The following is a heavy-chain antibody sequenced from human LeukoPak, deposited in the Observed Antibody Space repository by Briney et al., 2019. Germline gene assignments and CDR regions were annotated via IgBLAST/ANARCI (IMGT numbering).Heavy chain of an antibody. D-gene: IGHD2-2*01. CDR1: VFIFSTYG. Sequence: GRSLRLSCAASVFIFSTYGMHWVRQARGKGLEWVAVVWSGGNNKYYSDSVKGRFTISRDNSKNTLYLQMNSLRAEDTAVYYCAKDGQLEAIGYFVYRGQGTLVTVSS. J-gene: IGHJ4*02. CDR3: AKDGQLEAIGYFVY. CDR2: VWSGGNNK. V-gene: IGHV3-33*03.